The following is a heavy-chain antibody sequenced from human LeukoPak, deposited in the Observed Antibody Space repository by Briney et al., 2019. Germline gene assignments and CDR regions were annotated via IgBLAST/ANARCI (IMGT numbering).Heavy chain of an antibody. J-gene: IGHJ2*01. D-gene: IGHD3-22*01. CDR1: GGSISSSNW. V-gene: IGHV4-4*02. Sequence: KPSGTLSLTCAVSGGSISSSNWWSWVRQPPGKGLEWIGEIYHSGSTNYNPSLKSRVTISVDKSKNQFSLKLSSVTAADTAVYYCAREFYYYDSSSPWYFDLWGQGTLVIVSS. CDR3: AREFYYYDSSSPWYFDL. CDR2: IYHSGST.